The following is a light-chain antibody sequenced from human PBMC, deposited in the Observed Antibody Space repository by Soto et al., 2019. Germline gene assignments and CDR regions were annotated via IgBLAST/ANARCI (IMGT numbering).Light chain of an antibody. V-gene: IGKV3-20*01. CDR2: GAS. J-gene: IGKJ4*01. Sequence: DIVLTQSPGTLSLSPGERATISCRASQSVGTYLAWYQQKPGQAPRLLIYGASNRATGISDRFSGSGSGTDFTLTISRLEPEDFAVYYCQQYVSTPLTFGGGTKVEIK. CDR1: QSVGTY. CDR3: QQYVSTPLT.